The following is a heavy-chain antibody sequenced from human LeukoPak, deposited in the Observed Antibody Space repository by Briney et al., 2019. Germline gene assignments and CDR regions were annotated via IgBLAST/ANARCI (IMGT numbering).Heavy chain of an antibody. J-gene: IGHJ1*01. CDR2: IIPIFGTA. CDR3: ARDVGEQQLETGYFQH. V-gene: IGHV1-69*13. CDR1: GYTFTSYD. Sequence: AASVKVSCKASGYTFTSYDINWVRQATGQGLEWMGGIIPIFGTANYAQKFQGRVTITADESTSTAYMELSSLRSEDTAVYYCARDVGEQQLETGYFQHWGQGTLVTVSS. D-gene: IGHD6-13*01.